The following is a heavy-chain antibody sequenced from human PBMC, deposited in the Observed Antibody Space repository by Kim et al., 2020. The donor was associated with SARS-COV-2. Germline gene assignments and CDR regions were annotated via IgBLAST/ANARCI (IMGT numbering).Heavy chain of an antibody. V-gene: IGHV3-23*01. CDR3: ARVQLWDKNFCDY. J-gene: IGHJ4*02. CDR2: ITGNADTT. D-gene: IGHD1-1*01. Sequence: GGSLRLSCAASGFTFINYALSWVRQAPGKGLEWVSLITGNADTTYYADSVKGRFTISSDISKNTLYLQMDGLRAEDTAVYYCARVQLWDKNFCDYWRQGTLVTVSS. CDR1: GFTFINYA.